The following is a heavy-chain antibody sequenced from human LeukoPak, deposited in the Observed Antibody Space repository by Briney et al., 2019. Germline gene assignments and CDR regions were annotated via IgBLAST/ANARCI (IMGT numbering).Heavy chain of an antibody. CDR3: ARVRGYCSGGSCLTWWFDP. V-gene: IGHV3-66*01. CDR2: IYSGGST. D-gene: IGHD2-15*01. Sequence: PGGSLRLSCAASGFTVSSNYMSWVRQAPGKGLEWVSVIYSGGSTYYADSVKGRFTISRDNSKNTLYLQMNSLRAEDTAVYYCARVRGYCSGGSCLTWWFDPWGQGTLVTVSS. J-gene: IGHJ5*02. CDR1: GFTVSSNY.